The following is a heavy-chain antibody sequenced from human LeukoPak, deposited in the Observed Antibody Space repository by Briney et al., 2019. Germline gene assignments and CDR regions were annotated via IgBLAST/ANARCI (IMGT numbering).Heavy chain of an antibody. CDR2: INPNSGGT. CDR1: GYTFTGYY. V-gene: IGHV1-2*02. CDR3: ARGGRKARYSSGGNWFDP. D-gene: IGHD6-19*01. J-gene: IGHJ5*02. Sequence: GASVKVSCKASGYTFTGYYMHWVRQAPGQGLEWMGWINPNSGGTNYAQKFQGRVTMTRDTSISTAYMELSRLRSDDTAVYYCARGGRKARYSSGGNWFDPWGQGTLVTVSS.